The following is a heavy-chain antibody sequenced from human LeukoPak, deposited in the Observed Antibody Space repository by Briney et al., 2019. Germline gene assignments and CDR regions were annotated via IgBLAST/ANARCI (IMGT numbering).Heavy chain of an antibody. J-gene: IGHJ5*02. CDR2: ISYDGSNK. CDR3: ARGLGSGWFGP. CDR1: GFTFSSYA. V-gene: IGHV3-30-3*01. D-gene: IGHD3-22*01. Sequence: GGSLRLSCAASGFTFSSYAMHWVRQAPGKGLEWVAVISYDGSNKYYADSVKGRFTISRDNSKNTLYLQMNSLRAEDTAVYYCARGLGSGWFGPWGQGTLVTVSS.